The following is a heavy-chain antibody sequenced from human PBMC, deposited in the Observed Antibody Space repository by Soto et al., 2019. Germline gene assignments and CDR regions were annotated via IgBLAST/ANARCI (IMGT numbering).Heavy chain of an antibody. D-gene: IGHD2-15*01. Sequence: EVQLVESGGGLFQPGGSLTLSCAASGFTFSSYWMHWVRQAPGKGLVWVSRIDSDGTNTYYADSVKGRFTISRDNAKNTLYLQMNSLTAEDTAVYYCARVVAPEGPRNAFDIWGQGTIVTVSS. CDR1: GFTFSSYW. CDR2: IDSDGTNT. CDR3: ARVVAPEGPRNAFDI. J-gene: IGHJ3*02. V-gene: IGHV3-74*01.